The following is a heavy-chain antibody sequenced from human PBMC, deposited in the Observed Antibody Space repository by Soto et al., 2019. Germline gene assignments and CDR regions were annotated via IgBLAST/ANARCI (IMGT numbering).Heavy chain of an antibody. CDR1: GYTFTGYY. Sequence: ASVKVSCKASGYTFTGYYMHWVRQAPGQGLEWMGWINPNSGGTNYAQKFQGRVTMTRDTSISTAYMELSRLRSDDTAGYYCARDGVRGKKGTSYYYYGMDVWGQGTTVTVSS. V-gene: IGHV1-2*02. D-gene: IGHD3-10*01. CDR2: INPNSGGT. J-gene: IGHJ6*02. CDR3: ARDGVRGKKGTSYYYYGMDV.